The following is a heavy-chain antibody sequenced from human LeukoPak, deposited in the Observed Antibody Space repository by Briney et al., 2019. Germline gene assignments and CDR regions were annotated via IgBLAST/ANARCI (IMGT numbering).Heavy chain of an antibody. CDR2: IYPGDSDT. CDR1: GYSFTSYW. CDR3: ARQDPFGATVKFFDY. D-gene: IGHD4-17*01. J-gene: IGHJ4*02. V-gene: IGHV5-51*01. Sequence: GESLKISCKGSGYSFTSYWIGWVRQMPGKGLEWMGIIYPGDSDTRYSPSFQGQVTISADKSISTAYLQWSRLKASDTAMYYCARQDPFGATVKFFDYWGQGTLVTVSS.